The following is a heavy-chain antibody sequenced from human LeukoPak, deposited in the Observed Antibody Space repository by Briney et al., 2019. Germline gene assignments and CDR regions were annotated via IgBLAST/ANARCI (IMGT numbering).Heavy chain of an antibody. CDR1: GYTFTSNY. V-gene: IGHV1-46*01. J-gene: IGHJ3*02. D-gene: IGHD3-10*01. CDR2: INPSGGST. Sequence: ASVKVSCKASGYTFTSNYMHWVRQAPGQGLEWMGIINPSGGSTDYAQKFQGRVTMTRDASTSTVYMELSSLRSDDTAVYYCARDRSRRDKYYRADGGAFDIWGQGTMVTVS. CDR3: ARDRSRRDKYYRADGGAFDI.